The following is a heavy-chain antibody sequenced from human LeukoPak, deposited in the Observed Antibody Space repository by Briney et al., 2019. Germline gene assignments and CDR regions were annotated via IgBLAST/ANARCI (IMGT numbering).Heavy chain of an antibody. CDR1: GDSISSGAYS. CDR3: ARELWFASAPGSWLDP. D-gene: IGHD3-10*01. J-gene: IGHJ5*02. CDR2: IFHSGST. Sequence: SQTLSLTCVVFGDSISSGAYSWSWIRQPPGKGLEWIGYIFHSGSTFYNPSLKSRVTISVDNSKNQFSLRLSSVTAADTAVYYCARELWFASAPGSWLDPWGQGTLVTVSS. V-gene: IGHV4-30-2*01.